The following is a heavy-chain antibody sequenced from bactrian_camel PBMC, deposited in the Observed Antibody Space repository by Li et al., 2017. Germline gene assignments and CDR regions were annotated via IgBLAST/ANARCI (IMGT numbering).Heavy chain of an antibody. CDR3: ARATSGLYP. Sequence: VQLVESGGGLVQPGGSLRLSCAASGFAFSGYDMSWVRQAPGKGLECVSSINMGGERSYAADSVKGRFTISRDNAKNTLYLQMNSLKPEDTAMYYCARATSGLYPWGQGTQVTVS. J-gene: IGHJ6*01. V-gene: IGHV3S40*01. D-gene: IGHD2*01. CDR2: INMGGERS. CDR1: GFAFSGYD.